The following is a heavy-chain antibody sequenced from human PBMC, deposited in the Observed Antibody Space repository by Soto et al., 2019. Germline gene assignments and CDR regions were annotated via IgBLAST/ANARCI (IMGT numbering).Heavy chain of an antibody. D-gene: IGHD6-19*01. CDR1: GFTFSDHY. Sequence: GGSLRLSCAASGFTFSDHYMDWVRQAPGKGLEWVGRSRNKANSYTTEYAASVKGRFTTSRDDSKNSLYLQMNSLKTEDTAVYYCVTGAVAGTFDSWGQGTLVTVSS. V-gene: IGHV3-72*01. J-gene: IGHJ4*02. CDR2: SRNKANSYTT. CDR3: VTGAVAGTFDS.